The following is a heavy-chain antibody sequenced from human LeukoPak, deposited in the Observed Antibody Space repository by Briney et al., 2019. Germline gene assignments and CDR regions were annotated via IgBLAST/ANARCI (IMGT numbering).Heavy chain of an antibody. CDR1: GFTFSSYA. D-gene: IGHD5-18*01. J-gene: IGHJ4*02. Sequence: GGSLRLSCAASGFTFSSYAMHWVRQAPGKGLEWVAVISYDGSNKYYADSVKGRFTISRDNSKNTLYLQMNSLRAEDTPVYYCARVDTAMLYFDYWGQGTLVTVSS. V-gene: IGHV3-30*04. CDR3: ARVDTAMLYFDY. CDR2: ISYDGSNK.